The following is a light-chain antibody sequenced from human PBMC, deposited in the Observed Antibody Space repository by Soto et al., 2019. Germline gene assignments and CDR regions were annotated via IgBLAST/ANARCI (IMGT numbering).Light chain of an antibody. J-gene: IGKJ1*01. CDR2: SAS. CDR1: QSVGSD. CDR3: QHYNTYPWT. V-gene: IGKV3D-15*01. Sequence: EIVMTQSPANLSVSPGERVTLACRASQSVGSDLAWYQQKPGQAPRLLIYSASTRATGIPDRFSGSGAGTDFTLTISSLQPGDFATYYCQHYNTYPWTFGQGTKVDIK.